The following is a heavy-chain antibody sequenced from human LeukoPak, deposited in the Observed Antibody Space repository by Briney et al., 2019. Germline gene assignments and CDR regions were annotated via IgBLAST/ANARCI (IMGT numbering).Heavy chain of an antibody. Sequence: SETLSLTCTVSGGSISSYYWSWIRQPPGKGLEWIGSIYYSGSTYYNPSLKSRVTISVDTSKNQFSLKLSSVTAADTAVYYCARPSIRSGYSFDYWGQGTLVTVSS. D-gene: IGHD3-3*01. J-gene: IGHJ4*02. CDR2: IYYSGST. V-gene: IGHV4-59*12. CDR1: GGSISSYY. CDR3: ARPSIRSGYSFDY.